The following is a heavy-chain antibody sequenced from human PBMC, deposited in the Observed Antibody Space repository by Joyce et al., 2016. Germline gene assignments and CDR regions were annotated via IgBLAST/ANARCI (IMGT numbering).Heavy chain of an antibody. CDR1: GGSFSGYY. J-gene: IGHJ5*02. CDR2: IHDSGDT. Sequence: QIQLQQWGAGLLKPSETLSLTCAVHGGSFSGYYWSWIRQPPGKGPEWIGEIHDSGDTNYNPSRKNRITMSVDVSKKQVSVRLGSVTAADTGVYYCARSLRLFGDLVRFDPWGQGTLVTVSS. CDR3: ARSLRLFGDLVRFDP. D-gene: IGHD3-16*01. V-gene: IGHV4-34*01.